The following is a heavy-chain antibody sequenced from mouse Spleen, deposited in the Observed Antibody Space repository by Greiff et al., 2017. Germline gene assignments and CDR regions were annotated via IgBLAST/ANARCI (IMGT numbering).Heavy chain of an antibody. V-gene: IGHV1-82*01. Sequence: QVHVKQSGPELVKPGASVKISCQASGYAFSRSWMNWVKQRPGKGLEWIGRIYPGDGDTNYNGKFKGKATLTADKSSSTAYMQLSSLTSEDSAVYFCARRGLELLGMDYWGQGTSVTVSS. CDR1: GYAFSRSW. J-gene: IGHJ4*01. CDR3: ARRGLELLGMDY. CDR2: IYPGDGDT. D-gene: IGHD1-1*01.